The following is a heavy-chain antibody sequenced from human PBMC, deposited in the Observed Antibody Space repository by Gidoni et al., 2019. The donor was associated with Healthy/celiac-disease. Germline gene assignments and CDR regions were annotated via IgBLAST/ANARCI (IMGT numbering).Heavy chain of an antibody. J-gene: IGHJ6*02. V-gene: IGHV1-69*01. CDR1: GGTFSSYA. D-gene: IGHD4-17*01. CDR2: IIPIFGTA. Sequence: QVQLVQSGAEVKKPGSSVKVSCKASGGTFSSYAISWVRQAPGQGLEWMGGIIPIFGTANYAQKFQGRVTITADESTSTAYMELSSLRSEDTAVYYCARDGTVLAPSVYYYGMDVWGQGTTVTVSS. CDR3: ARDGTVLAPSVYYYGMDV.